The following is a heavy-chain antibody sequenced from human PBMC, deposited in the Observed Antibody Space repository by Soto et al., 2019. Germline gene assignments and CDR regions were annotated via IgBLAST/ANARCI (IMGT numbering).Heavy chain of an antibody. CDR3: ARCITGTTNFDY. CDR1: GFALSSSGMC. CDR2: IDLDDDK. D-gene: IGHD1-7*01. V-gene: IGHV2-70*11. Sequence: SGPTLVNPTQTLTLTCTFSGFALSSSGMCVSWIRQPPGKALEWLARIDLDDDKYYNTSLRTRLTISKDTSKNQVVLIMTNMDPVDTATYYCARCITGTTNFDYWGQGTLVTVS. J-gene: IGHJ4*02.